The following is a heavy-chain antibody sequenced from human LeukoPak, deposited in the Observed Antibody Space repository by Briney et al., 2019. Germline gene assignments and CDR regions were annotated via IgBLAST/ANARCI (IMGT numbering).Heavy chain of an antibody. CDR2: IHYSGST. J-gene: IGHJ6*02. CDR1: GGSISNYY. D-gene: IGHD1-14*01. V-gene: IGHV4-59*01. CDR3: ARDSRYYYGMDV. Sequence: SETLSLTCTVSGGSISNYYWSWIRQPPGKGLEWIGNIHYSGSTNYNPSLKSRVSISVDTSKNQFSLKLTSVTAADTAVYYCARDSRYYYGMDVWGQGTTVTVSS.